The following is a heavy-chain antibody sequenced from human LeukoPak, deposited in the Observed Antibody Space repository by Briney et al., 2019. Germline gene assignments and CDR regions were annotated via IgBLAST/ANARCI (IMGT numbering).Heavy chain of an antibody. V-gene: IGHV3-30*18. CDR3: AKLISGWSYFDY. Sequence: GGSLRLSCAASGFTFSSYGMHWVRQAPGKGLAWVAVISYDGSNKYYADSVKGRFTISRDNSKSTLYLQMNSLRAEDTAVYYCAKLISGWSYFDYWGQGTLVTVSS. J-gene: IGHJ4*02. CDR2: ISYDGSNK. CDR1: GFTFSSYG. D-gene: IGHD6-19*01.